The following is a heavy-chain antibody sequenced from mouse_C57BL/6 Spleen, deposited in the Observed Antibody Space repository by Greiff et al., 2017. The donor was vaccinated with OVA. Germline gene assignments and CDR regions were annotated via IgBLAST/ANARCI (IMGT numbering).Heavy chain of an antibody. CDR1: GYTFTSYW. CDR3: ARSGGAY. D-gene: IGHD3-1*01. Sequence: QVQLQQSGAELVMPGASVKLSCKASGYTFTSYWMHWVKQRPGQGLEWIGEIDPSDSYTNYNQKFKGKSTLTVDKSSSTAYMQLSSLTSEDSAVYYCARSGGAYWGQGTLVTVSA. CDR2: IDPSDSYT. J-gene: IGHJ3*01. V-gene: IGHV1-69*01.